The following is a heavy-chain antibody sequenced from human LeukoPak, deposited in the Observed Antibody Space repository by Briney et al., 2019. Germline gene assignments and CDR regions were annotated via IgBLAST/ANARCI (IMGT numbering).Heavy chain of an antibody. Sequence: SVKVSCKASGYTFTSYGISWVRQAPGQGLEWMGGIIPIFGTANYAQKFQGRVTITADKSTSTAYMELSSLRSEDTAVYYCARDGFNPPYYYYMDVWGKGTTVTVSS. V-gene: IGHV1-69*06. CDR3: ARDGFNPPYYYYMDV. CDR1: GYTFTSYG. CDR2: IIPIFGTA. J-gene: IGHJ6*03. D-gene: IGHD1-14*01.